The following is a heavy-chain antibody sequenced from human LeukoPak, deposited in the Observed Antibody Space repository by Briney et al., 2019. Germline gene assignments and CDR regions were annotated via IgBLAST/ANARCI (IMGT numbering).Heavy chain of an antibody. Sequence: LRLSCAASGFTFSSYSMNWVRQAPGKGLEWIGYIYHSGSTYYNPSLKSRVTISVDRSKNQFSLKLSSVTAADTAVYYCARGRKWLTPDYWGQGTLVTVSS. CDR2: IYHSGST. V-gene: IGHV4-30-2*01. CDR3: ARGRKWLTPDY. D-gene: IGHD3-22*01. J-gene: IGHJ4*02. CDR1: GFTFSSYS.